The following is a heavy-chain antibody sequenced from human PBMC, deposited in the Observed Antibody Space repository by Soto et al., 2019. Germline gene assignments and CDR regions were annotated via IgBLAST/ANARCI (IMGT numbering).Heavy chain of an antibody. CDR2: FDPEDGET. J-gene: IGHJ4*02. V-gene: IGHV1-24*01. CDR3: ATVKAVAGTGYYFDY. Sequence: AAVKVSCMVSGYTLTELSMHWVRQAPGKGLEWMGGFDPEDGETIYAQKFQGRVTMTEDTSTDTAYMELSSLRSEDTAVYYCATVKAVAGTGYYFDYWGQGTLVTVSS. CDR1: GYTLTELS. D-gene: IGHD6-19*01.